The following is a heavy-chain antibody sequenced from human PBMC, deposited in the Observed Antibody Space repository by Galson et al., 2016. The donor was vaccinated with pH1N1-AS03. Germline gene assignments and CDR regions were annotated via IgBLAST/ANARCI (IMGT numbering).Heavy chain of an antibody. CDR3: TRWALDIGDY. J-gene: IGHJ4*02. CDR2: INRDGTFT. D-gene: IGHD2-15*01. CDR1: GFTFGSHW. Sequence: SLRLSCSAPGFTFGSHWMHWVRHTPGKGRVWVSRINRDGTFTSYADAVEGRFTVSRDNAKDTLYLHMSSLRADDSAVYYCTRWALDIGDYWGQGTLVTVSS. V-gene: IGHV3-74*01.